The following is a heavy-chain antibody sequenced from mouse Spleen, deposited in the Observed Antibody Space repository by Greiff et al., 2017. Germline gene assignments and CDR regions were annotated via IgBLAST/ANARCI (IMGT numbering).Heavy chain of an antibody. CDR1: GYTFTSYW. V-gene: IGHV1-50*01. Sequence: QVQLQQPGAELVKPGASVKLSCKASGYTFTSYWMQWVKQRPGQGLEWIGEIDPSDSYTNYNQKFKGKATLTVDTSSSTAYMQLSSLTSEDSAVYYCARYGSPYFDYWGQGTTLTVSS. J-gene: IGHJ2*01. D-gene: IGHD1-1*01. CDR3: ARYGSPYFDY. CDR2: IDPSDSYT.